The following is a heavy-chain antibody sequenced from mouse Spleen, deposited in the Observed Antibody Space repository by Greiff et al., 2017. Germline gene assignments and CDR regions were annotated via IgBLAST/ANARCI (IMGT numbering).Heavy chain of an antibody. V-gene: IGHV5-16*01. Sequence: EVQVVESEGGLVQPGSSMKLSCTASGFTFSDYYMAWVRQVPEKGLEWVANINYDGSSTYYLDSLKSRFIISRDNAKNILYLQMSSLKSEDTATYYCARGGDWYFDVWGAGTTVTVSS. CDR1: GFTFSDYY. CDR3: ARGGDWYFDV. CDR2: INYDGSST. J-gene: IGHJ1*01.